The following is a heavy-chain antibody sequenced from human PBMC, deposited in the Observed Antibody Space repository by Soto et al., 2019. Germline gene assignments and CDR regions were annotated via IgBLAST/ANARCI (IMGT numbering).Heavy chain of an antibody. CDR2: MSPSTGNT. J-gene: IGHJ6*02. V-gene: IGHV1-8*01. CDR1: GYTFTFYD. D-gene: IGHD3-9*01. Sequence: VQLVQSGAEVKKPGASVKLSCKASGYTFTFYDINWVRQAPGRGLEWMGWMSPSTGNTGYVQRFQGRVTMTSDTSISTAYMEVTRLRPDDTAVYYCARYFDPLDVWGQGTTVTVSS. CDR3: ARYFDPLDV.